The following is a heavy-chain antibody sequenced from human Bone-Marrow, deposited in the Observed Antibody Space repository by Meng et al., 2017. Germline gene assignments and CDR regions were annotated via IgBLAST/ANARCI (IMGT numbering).Heavy chain of an antibody. CDR2: ISGSGGST. CDR1: GFTFSSYA. D-gene: IGHD2-15*01. V-gene: IGHV3-23*01. Sequence: GESLKISCAASGFTFSSYAMSWVRQAPGKGLEWVSAISGSGGSTYYADSVKGRFTISRDNSKNTLYLQMNSLRAEDTAVYYCAKSIVVVVAALNYFDYWGQGTLVTVPS. J-gene: IGHJ4*02. CDR3: AKSIVVVVAALNYFDY.